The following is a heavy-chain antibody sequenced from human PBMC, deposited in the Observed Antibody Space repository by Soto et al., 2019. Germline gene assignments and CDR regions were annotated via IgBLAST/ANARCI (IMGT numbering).Heavy chain of an antibody. J-gene: IGHJ4*02. CDR3: AKGPGGLTAYDY. D-gene: IGHD5-18*01. Sequence: GGSLRLSCVASGFTFSSYAMSWVRQAPGKGLEWVSAISGSGGSTYYADSVKGRFTISRDNSKNTLYLQMNSLRAEDTAVYYCAKGPGGLTAYDYWGQGTLVTVSS. CDR1: GFTFSSYA. CDR2: ISGSGGST. V-gene: IGHV3-23*01.